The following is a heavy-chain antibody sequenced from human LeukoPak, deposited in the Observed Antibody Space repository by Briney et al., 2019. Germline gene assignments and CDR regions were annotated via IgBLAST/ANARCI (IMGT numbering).Heavy chain of an antibody. V-gene: IGHV4-39*07. D-gene: IGHD3-22*01. CDR1: GGSISTSDFY. CDR3: AGSGYYYDSSGPIGYFDY. CDR2: IHHNGNT. J-gene: IGHJ4*02. Sequence: PSETLSLTCTVSGGSISTSDFYWGWVRQPPGKGLEWIGNIHHNGNTYFNPSLKSRVTISVDTSKNQFSLKLSSVTAADTAVYYCAGSGYYYDSSGPIGYFDYWGQGTLVTVSS.